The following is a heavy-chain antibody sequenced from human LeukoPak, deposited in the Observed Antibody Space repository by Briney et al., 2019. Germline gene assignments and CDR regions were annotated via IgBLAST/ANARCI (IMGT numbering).Heavy chain of an antibody. CDR1: GGSISSGDYY. D-gene: IGHD2-2*01. CDR2: IYYSGST. Sequence: SQTLSLTCTVSGGSISSGDYYWSWIRQPPGKGLEWIGYIYYSGSTYYNPSLKSRVTISVDTSKNQFSLKLSSVTAADTAVYYCARGGTNIVVAPAATHFDYWGQGTLVTVSS. J-gene: IGHJ4*02. V-gene: IGHV4-30-4*08. CDR3: ARGGTNIVVAPAATHFDY.